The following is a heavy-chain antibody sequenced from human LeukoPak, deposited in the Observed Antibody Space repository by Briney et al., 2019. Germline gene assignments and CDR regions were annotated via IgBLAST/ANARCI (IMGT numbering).Heavy chain of an antibody. CDR2: ISSSGSTI. CDR3: ARRVWGSYRQIDY. J-gene: IGHJ4*02. CDR1: GFTFSNYE. D-gene: IGHD3-16*02. V-gene: IGHV3-48*03. Sequence: PGGSLRLSCAASGFTFSNYEMNWVRQAPGKGLEWVSYISSSGSTIYYADSVKGRFTISRDNVKNSLYLQMNSLRAEDTAVYYCARRVWGSYRQIDYWGQGTLVTVSS.